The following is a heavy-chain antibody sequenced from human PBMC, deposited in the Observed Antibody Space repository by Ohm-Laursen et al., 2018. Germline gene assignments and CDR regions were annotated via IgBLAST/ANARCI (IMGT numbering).Heavy chain of an antibody. CDR1: GGSISSYY. CDR3: AGAGGYSSGWYSYYYYGMDV. V-gene: IGHV4-4*07. Sequence: SETLSLTCTVSGGSISSYYWTWIRQPAGKGLEWIGRIYTSGSTNYNPSLKSRVTMSVDTSKNQFSLKLSSVTAADTAVYYCAGAGGYSSGWYSYYYYGMDVWGQGTTVTVSS. D-gene: IGHD6-19*01. CDR2: IYTSGST. J-gene: IGHJ6*02.